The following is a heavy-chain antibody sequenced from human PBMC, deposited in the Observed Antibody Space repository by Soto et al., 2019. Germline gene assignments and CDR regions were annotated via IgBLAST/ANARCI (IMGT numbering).Heavy chain of an antibody. V-gene: IGHV3-48*02. D-gene: IGHD2-21*02. Sequence: EVQLVESGGGLVQPGGSLRLSCAASGFTFSSYSMNWVRQAPGKGLEWVSYISRSSSTIYYADSVKGRFTISRDNAKNSLYRQMNSLRDEDTAVYYCASHCGGDCSIDYWGQGTLVTVSS. CDR2: ISRSSSTI. J-gene: IGHJ4*02. CDR1: GFTFSSYS. CDR3: ASHCGGDCSIDY.